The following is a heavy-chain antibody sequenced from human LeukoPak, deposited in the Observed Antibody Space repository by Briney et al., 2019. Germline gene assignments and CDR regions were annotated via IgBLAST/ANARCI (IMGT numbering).Heavy chain of an antibody. V-gene: IGHV3-21*01. Sequence: PGGSLRLSCAVSGFTFSSYGMSWVRQAPGKGLEWVSSISSSSSYIYYADSVKGRFTISRDNAKNSLYLQMNSLRAEDTAVYYCARDHGYGDYVPFDYWGQGTLVTVSS. CDR3: ARDHGYGDYVPFDY. J-gene: IGHJ4*02. CDR2: ISSSSSYI. D-gene: IGHD4-17*01. CDR1: GFTFSSYG.